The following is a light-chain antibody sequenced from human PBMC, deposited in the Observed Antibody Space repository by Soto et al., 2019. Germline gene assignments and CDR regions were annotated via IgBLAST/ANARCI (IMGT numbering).Light chain of an antibody. CDR3: QQRSNWLT. CDR2: DAS. CDR1: QSVSSY. V-gene: IGKV3-11*01. J-gene: IGKJ4*01. Sequence: EIVLTQSPATLSLSPGERATLSCSASQSVSSYLAWYQQKPGQAPRLLIYDASNRATGIPARFSGSGSGTDFTLPISSLEPEDFAVYYCQQRSNWLTFGGGTKVEIK.